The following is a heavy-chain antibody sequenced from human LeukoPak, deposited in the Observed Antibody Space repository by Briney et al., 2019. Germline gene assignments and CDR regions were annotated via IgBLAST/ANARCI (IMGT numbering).Heavy chain of an antibody. CDR1: GYTFTSYY. J-gene: IGHJ4*02. Sequence: ASVKVSCKASGYTFTSYYMHWVRQAPGQGLEWMGIINPSGGSTSYAQKFQGRVTMTRDTSTSTVYTELSSLRSEDTAVYYCARRDSSGDFDYWGQGTLVTVSS. V-gene: IGHV1-46*01. CDR3: ARRDSSGDFDY. CDR2: INPSGGST. D-gene: IGHD3-22*01.